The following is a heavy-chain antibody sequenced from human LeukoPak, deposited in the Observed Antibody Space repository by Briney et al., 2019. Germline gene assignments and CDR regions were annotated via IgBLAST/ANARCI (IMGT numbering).Heavy chain of an antibody. CDR1: GYTFTGYY. D-gene: IGHD6-19*01. V-gene: IGHV1-2*02. J-gene: IGHJ4*02. CDR3: ARGYSSGWFDY. CDR2: INPNSGGT. Sequence: GASVEVSCKAAGYTFTGYYMHWERQAPGQGLEWMGWINPNSGGTNYAQKSKGRVTMTRDTSISTAYMELSRLRSDDTAVYYCARGYSSGWFDYWGQGTLVTVSS.